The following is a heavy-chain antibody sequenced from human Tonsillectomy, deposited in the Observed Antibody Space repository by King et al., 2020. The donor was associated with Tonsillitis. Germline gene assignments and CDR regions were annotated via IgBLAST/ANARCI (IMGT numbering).Heavy chain of an antibody. J-gene: IGHJ6*02. D-gene: IGHD4-17*01. V-gene: IGHV1-69*18. Sequence: QLVQSGAEMKKPGSSVKVSCKAYGGTFSNSAISWVRQAPGQGLEWMGTIIPFFGTPNHAQDFQGRVVITADEDTTTVYLEVSSLRSNDTAVYYCARGATVTSGGMDVWGQGTTITVSS. CDR3: ARGATVTSGGMDV. CDR1: GGTFSNSA. CDR2: IIPFFGTP.